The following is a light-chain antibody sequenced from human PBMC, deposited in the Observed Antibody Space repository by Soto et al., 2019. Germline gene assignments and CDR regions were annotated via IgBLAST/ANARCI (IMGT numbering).Light chain of an antibody. V-gene: IGLV1-40*01. Sequence: QSVLTQPPSVSGAPGQRVTISCTGSSSNIGARYDVHWYQQLPGTAPKVPIYGNSNRPSGVPDRFSGSKSGTSASLTITGLQAEDEADYYCQSYDSSLTGSVVFGGGTKLTVL. CDR1: SSNIGARYD. CDR3: QSYDSSLTGSVV. CDR2: GNS. J-gene: IGLJ2*01.